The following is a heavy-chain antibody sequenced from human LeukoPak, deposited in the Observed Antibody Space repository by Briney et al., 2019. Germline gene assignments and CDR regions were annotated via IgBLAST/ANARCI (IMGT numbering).Heavy chain of an antibody. V-gene: IGHV3-30-3*01. CDR3: ARDPSVVPAAMLAYYFDY. D-gene: IGHD2-2*01. Sequence: GSLRLSCAASGFTFSSYAMHWVRPAPGKGLEWVAVISYDGSNKYYADSVKGRFTISRDNSKNTLYLQMNSLRAEDTAVYYCARDPSVVPAAMLAYYFDYWGQGTLVTVSS. J-gene: IGHJ4*02. CDR1: GFTFSSYA. CDR2: ISYDGSNK.